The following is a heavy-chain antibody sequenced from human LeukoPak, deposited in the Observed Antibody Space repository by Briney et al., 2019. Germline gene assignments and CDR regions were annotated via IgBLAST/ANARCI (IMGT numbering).Heavy chain of an antibody. Sequence: SETLSLTCAVSGGSISSSNWWTWVRQPPGKGLEWLGEIYHSGSTNYNPSLKSRLTMSVDKSKNQFSLKLSSVTAADTAVYYYARLRYFDWAAPGDYWGQGTLVTVSS. J-gene: IGHJ4*02. CDR1: GGSISSSNW. D-gene: IGHD3-9*01. CDR3: ARLRYFDWAAPGDY. V-gene: IGHV4-4*02. CDR2: IYHSGST.